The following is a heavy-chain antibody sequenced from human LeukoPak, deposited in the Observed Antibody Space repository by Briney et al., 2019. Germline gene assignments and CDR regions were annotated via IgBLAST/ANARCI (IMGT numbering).Heavy chain of an antibody. J-gene: IGHJ4*02. CDR3: AREGDFRNFDY. Sequence: SETLSLTCTVSGGSISSYYWSWIRQPPGKGLEWVGHKYYIGSTNYNPSLKSRVTISVDTSKNQFSLKLSSVTAAGTAVYYCAREGDFRNFDYWGQGTLVTVSS. CDR2: KYYIGST. D-gene: IGHD2-21*02. V-gene: IGHV4-59*01. CDR1: GGSISSYY.